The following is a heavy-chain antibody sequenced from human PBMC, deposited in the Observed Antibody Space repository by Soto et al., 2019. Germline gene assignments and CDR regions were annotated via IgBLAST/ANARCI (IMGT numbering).Heavy chain of an antibody. CDR2: IYYSGST. V-gene: IGHV4-39*01. Sequence: SETLSLTCTVSGGSISSSSYYWGWIRQPPGKGLEWIGSIYYSGSTYYNPSLKSRVTISVDTSKNQFSLKLSSVTAADTAVYYCDRKSYYHSSGSRAFDTWGQGTLVTVSS. J-gene: IGHJ5*02. CDR1: GGSISSSSYY. CDR3: DRKSYYHSSGSRAFDT. D-gene: IGHD3-22*01.